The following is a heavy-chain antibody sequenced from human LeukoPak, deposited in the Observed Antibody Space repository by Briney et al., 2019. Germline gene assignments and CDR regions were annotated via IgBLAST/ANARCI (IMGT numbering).Heavy chain of an antibody. V-gene: IGHV3-21*01. CDR3: ARDRCSSTSCYGVHDY. CDR1: GFTFSSYS. J-gene: IGHJ4*02. Sequence: GGSLRLSCAASGFTFSSYSMNWVRQAPGKGLEWVSSISSSSSYIYYADSVKGRFTISRDNAKNSLYLQMNSLRAEDTAVYYCARDRCSSTSCYGVHDYWGQGTLVTVSS. D-gene: IGHD2-2*01. CDR2: ISSSSSYI.